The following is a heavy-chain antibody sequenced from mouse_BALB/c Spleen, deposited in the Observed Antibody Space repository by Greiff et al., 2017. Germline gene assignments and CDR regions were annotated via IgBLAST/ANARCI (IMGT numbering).Heavy chain of an antibody. J-gene: IGHJ2*01. CDR3: AAGPFDY. V-gene: IGHV1S56*01. CDR2: IYPGNVNT. CDR1: GYTFTSYY. Sequence: QVQLQQSGPELVKPGASVRISCKASGYTFTSYYIHWVKQRPGQGLEWIGWIYPGNVNTKYNEKFKGKATLTADKSSSTAYMQLSSLTSEDSAVYFCAAGPFDYWGQGTTLTVSS.